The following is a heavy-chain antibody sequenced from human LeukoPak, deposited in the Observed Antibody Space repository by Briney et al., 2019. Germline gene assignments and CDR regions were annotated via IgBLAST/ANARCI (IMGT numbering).Heavy chain of an antibody. CDR1: GFTFSSYA. CDR3: AREGVPAAITRAYYFDY. CDR2: ISYDGSNK. V-gene: IGHV3-30-3*01. Sequence: GGSLRLSYAASGFTFSSYAMHWVRQAPGKGLEWVAVISYDGSNKYYADSVKGRFTISRDNSKNTLYLQMNSLRAEDTAVYYCAREGVPAAITRAYYFDYWGQGTLVTVSS. D-gene: IGHD2-2*01. J-gene: IGHJ4*02.